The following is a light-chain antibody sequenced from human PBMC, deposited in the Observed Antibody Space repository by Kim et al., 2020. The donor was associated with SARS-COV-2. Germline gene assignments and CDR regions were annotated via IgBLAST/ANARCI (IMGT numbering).Light chain of an antibody. CDR3: QQYDNSLT. CDR1: QYISNY. Sequence: SASVGDRVTITCQASQYISNYLNWYQQKPGKAPKLLIYDASNLETGVPSRFSGSGSGTDFTFTISSLQPEDIATYYCQQYDNSLTFGGGTKVDIK. J-gene: IGKJ4*01. CDR2: DAS. V-gene: IGKV1-33*01.